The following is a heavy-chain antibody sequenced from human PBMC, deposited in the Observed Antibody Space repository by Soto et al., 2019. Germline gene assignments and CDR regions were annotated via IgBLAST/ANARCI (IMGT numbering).Heavy chain of an antibody. J-gene: IGHJ1*01. CDR3: AKSSHAHIVVVVVGVAEYFQH. CDR2: ISGSGGST. D-gene: IGHD2-15*01. CDR1: GFTFSSYA. V-gene: IGHV3-23*01. Sequence: PGRSLRLSCAASGFTFSSYAMSWVRQAPGKGLEWVSAISGSGGSTYYADSVKGRFTISRDNSKNTLYLQMNSLRAEDTAVYYCAKSSHAHIVVVVVGVAEYFQHWGQGTLVTVSS.